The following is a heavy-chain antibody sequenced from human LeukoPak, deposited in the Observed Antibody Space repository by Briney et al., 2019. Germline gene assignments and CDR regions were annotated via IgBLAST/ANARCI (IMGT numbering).Heavy chain of an antibody. CDR1: GYTFTSYG. V-gene: IGHV1-8*01. CDR3: ARGRDLLGELTYYYYGMDV. D-gene: IGHD3-10*01. CDR2: MNPNSGNT. Sequence: ASVKVSCKASGYTFTSYGINWVRQATGQGLEWMGWMNPNSGNTGYAQKFQGRVTMTRNTSISTAYMELSSLRSEDTAVYYCARGRDLLGELTYYYYGMDVWGQGTTVTVSS. J-gene: IGHJ6*02.